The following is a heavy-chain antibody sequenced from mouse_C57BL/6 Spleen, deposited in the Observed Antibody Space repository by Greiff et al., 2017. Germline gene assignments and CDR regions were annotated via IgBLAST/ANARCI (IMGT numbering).Heavy chain of an antibody. CDR3: ARSSITTVVADY. Sequence: VQLQQSGAELVKPGASVKLSCTASGFNIKDYYMHWVKKRTEQGLEWIGRIDPEDGETNYAPKFQGKATITADTSSNTAYLQLSSLTSEDTAVYYCARSSITTVVADYWGQGTTLTVSS. CDR1: GFNIKDYY. CDR2: IDPEDGET. J-gene: IGHJ2*01. D-gene: IGHD1-1*01. V-gene: IGHV14-2*01.